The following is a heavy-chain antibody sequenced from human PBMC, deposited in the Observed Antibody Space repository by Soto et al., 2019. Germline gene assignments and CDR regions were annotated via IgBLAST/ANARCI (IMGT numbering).Heavy chain of an antibody. V-gene: IGHV1-69*13. J-gene: IGHJ4*02. D-gene: IGHD3-10*01. Sequence: GASVKVSCKASGGTFSSYAISWVRQAPGQGLEWMGGIIPIFGTANYAQKFQGRVTITADESTSTASMELSSLRSEDTAVYYCASNSKLINLFDYRGQGTLVTVSS. CDR1: GGTFSSYA. CDR3: ASNSKLINLFDY. CDR2: IIPIFGTA.